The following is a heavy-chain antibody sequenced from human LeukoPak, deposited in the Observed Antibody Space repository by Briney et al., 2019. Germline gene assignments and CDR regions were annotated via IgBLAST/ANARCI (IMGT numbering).Heavy chain of an antibody. Sequence: GGSLRLSCAASGFTFSIYSMNWVRQAPGKGLEWLSSISSDSTYIYYADSVKGRFTISRDNARNSLFLQMNSLRAEDTAVYSCVRVGMNIHGMDVWGQGTTLTVSS. CDR3: VRVGMNIHGMDV. CDR1: GFTFSIYS. CDR2: ISSDSTYI. J-gene: IGHJ6*02. V-gene: IGHV3-21*01. D-gene: IGHD2/OR15-2a*01.